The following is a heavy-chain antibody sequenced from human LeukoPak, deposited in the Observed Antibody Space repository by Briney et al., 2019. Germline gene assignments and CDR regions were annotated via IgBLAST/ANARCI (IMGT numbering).Heavy chain of an antibody. CDR1: GYSFTRYA. Sequence: GASVKVSCKASGYSFTRYAITWVRQAPGQGPEWMGRISTYKGDTNYAQKLQGRVTMTTDTSTSTAYMELSSLRSEDTAVYYCARDQWRAFDIWGQGTMVTVSS. CDR3: ARDQWRAFDI. D-gene: IGHD2-8*01. J-gene: IGHJ3*02. V-gene: IGHV1-18*01. CDR2: ISTYKGDT.